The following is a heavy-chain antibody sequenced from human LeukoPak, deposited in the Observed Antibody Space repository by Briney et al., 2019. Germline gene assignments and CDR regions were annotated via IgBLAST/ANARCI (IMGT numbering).Heavy chain of an antibody. V-gene: IGHV1-18*01. CDR3: ARSVGRYFDWLLPLYYYYYYMDV. CDR2: ISAYNGNT. Sequence: GASVKVSCKASGYTFTNYSMNWVRQAPGQGLEWMGWISAYNGNTNYAQKLQGRVTMTTDTSTSTAYMELRSLRSDDTAVYYCARSVGRYFDWLLPLYYYYYYMDVWGKGTTVTVSS. CDR1: GYTFTNYS. J-gene: IGHJ6*03. D-gene: IGHD3-9*01.